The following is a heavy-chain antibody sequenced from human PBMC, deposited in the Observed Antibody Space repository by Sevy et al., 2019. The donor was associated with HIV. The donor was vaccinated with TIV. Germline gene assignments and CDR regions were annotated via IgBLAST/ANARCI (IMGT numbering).Heavy chain of an antibody. J-gene: IGHJ6*02. CDR1: GYTFTGYY. Sequence: ASVKVSCKASGYTFTGYYMHWVRQAPGQGLEWMGWINPNSGGTNYAQKFQGRDTMTRDTSISTAYMELSRLRSDDTAVYYCARDLRRFLEWLFPYYYYYGMDVWGQGTTVTVSS. D-gene: IGHD3-3*01. V-gene: IGHV1-2*02. CDR2: INPNSGGT. CDR3: ARDLRRFLEWLFPYYYYYGMDV.